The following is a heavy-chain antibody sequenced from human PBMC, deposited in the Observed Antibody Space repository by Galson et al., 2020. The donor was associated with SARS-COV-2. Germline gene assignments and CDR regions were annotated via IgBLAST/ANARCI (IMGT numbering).Heavy chain of an antibody. J-gene: IGHJ3*02. CDR1: GASISNEGYY. D-gene: IGHD6-19*01. CDR2: IYFTATA. V-gene: IGHV4-31*03. CDR3: ARDNRIAVTKRGAFDI. Sequence: SQTLSLTCTVSGASISNEGYYWGWIRPHPGKGLDWLAYIYFTATAYYNPSLKSRVTISVDTSKNQFSLRLKSVTAADTAIYFCARDNRIAVTKRGAFDIWGQGTMVTVSS.